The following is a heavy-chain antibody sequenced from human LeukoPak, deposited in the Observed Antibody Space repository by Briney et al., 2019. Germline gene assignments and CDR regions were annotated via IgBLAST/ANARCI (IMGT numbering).Heavy chain of an antibody. D-gene: IGHD2/OR15-2a*01. CDR3: AKEWTSMTYFDY. V-gene: IGHV3-30-3*01. Sequence: PGGSLRLSCAASGFTFSSYAMHWVRQAPGKGLEWVAVISYDGSNKHYADSVKGRFTISRDNSKNTLYLQMNRLRAEDTAVYYCAKEWTSMTYFDYWGQGTLVTVSS. CDR1: GFTFSSYA. CDR2: ISYDGSNK. J-gene: IGHJ4*02.